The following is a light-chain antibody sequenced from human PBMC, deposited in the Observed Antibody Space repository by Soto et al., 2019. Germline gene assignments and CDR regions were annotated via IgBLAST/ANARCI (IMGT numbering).Light chain of an antibody. CDR2: AND. CDR1: SSNIGAGFD. Sequence: QAVVTQPPSVSGAPGQRLTTSSPGPSSNIGAGFDVHWYQQLPGTAPKLLIYANDDRPSGVPDRFSGSTSGTSASLAITGLQAEDAADYYCQSYDNSLLAYVFGGGTKVTVL. J-gene: IGLJ2*01. V-gene: IGLV1-40*01. CDR3: QSYDNSLLAYV.